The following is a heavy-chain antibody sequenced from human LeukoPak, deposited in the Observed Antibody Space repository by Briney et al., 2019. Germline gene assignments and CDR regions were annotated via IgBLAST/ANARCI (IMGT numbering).Heavy chain of an antibody. CDR3: ASPKPDY. V-gene: IGHV3-74*01. CDR1: GFAFRSWY. Sequence: GGSLRLSCAASGFAFRSWYMYWVRQRPGKGLEWLCRITSDGSTSYYADSVRGRFTISRDNAKNTLYLQMNSLTDEDTAVYYCASPKPDYWGQGTLVTVSS. J-gene: IGHJ4*02. CDR2: ITSDGSTS.